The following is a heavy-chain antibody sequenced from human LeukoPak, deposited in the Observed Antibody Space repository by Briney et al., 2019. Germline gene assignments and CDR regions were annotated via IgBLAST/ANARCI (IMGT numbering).Heavy chain of an antibody. Sequence: SETLSLTCTVSGGSISSYYWSWIRQPPGKGLEWIGYIYYSGSTNYNPSLKSRVTISVDTSKNQFSLKLSSVTAADTAVSYCARATAEGVFRFLPWGQGTLVTVSS. CDR1: GGSISSYY. CDR3: ARATAEGVFRFLP. J-gene: IGHJ5*02. CDR2: IYYSGST. V-gene: IGHV4-59*01. D-gene: IGHD3-3*01.